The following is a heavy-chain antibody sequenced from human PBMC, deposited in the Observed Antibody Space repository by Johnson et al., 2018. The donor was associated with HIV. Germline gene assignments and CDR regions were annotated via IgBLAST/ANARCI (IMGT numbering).Heavy chain of an antibody. Sequence: QVQLVESGGGVVQPGRSRRLSCAASGFIFSSYGMHWVRQAPGKGLEWVAFIRYDGSNKYYAESVQGRFNISRDNSKNTLYLQMNSLRAEDTAVYYCARVQWLILDAFDIWGQGTMVTVSS. CDR1: GFIFSSYG. D-gene: IGHD6-19*01. J-gene: IGHJ3*02. CDR3: ARVQWLILDAFDI. CDR2: IRYDGSNK. V-gene: IGHV3-30*02.